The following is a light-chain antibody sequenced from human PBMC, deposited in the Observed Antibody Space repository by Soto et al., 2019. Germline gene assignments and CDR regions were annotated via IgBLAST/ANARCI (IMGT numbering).Light chain of an antibody. Sequence: IVMTQYPDTLSVSPWETVTLPCRASQSIRTNLAWYQHKPGQAPRLLIYGASSRATGIPDRFSGSGSGTDFTLTISRLEPEDFAVYYCQQYGSSPTWTFGQGTKVDIK. J-gene: IGKJ1*01. V-gene: IGKV3-20*01. CDR1: QSIRTN. CDR3: QQYGSSPTWT. CDR2: GAS.